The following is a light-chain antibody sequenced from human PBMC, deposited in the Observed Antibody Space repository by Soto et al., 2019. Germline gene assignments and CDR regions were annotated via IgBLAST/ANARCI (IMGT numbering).Light chain of an antibody. CDR1: QSVSGTY. Sequence: EIVLTQSPGTLSLSPGERATLSCRASQSVSGTYLTWYQHKPGQAPRLLIYEASRRAKGIPDRFSGSGSGTDFSLTISRLEPEDFAVYYCQHYDSLRWTFGLGTKVEIK. J-gene: IGKJ1*01. V-gene: IGKV3-20*01. CDR2: EAS. CDR3: QHYDSLRWT.